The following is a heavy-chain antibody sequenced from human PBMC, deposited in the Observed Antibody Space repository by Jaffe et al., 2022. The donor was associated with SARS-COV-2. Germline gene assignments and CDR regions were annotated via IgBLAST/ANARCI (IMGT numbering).Heavy chain of an antibody. D-gene: IGHD2-21*02. CDR2: ISGSGDTT. CDR1: GFSFSNYA. V-gene: IGHV3-23*01. CDR3: VRDLTSSPARAFNI. Sequence: EVQLLESGGDLVQPGRSLRLSCEASGFSFSNYAMAWVRQAPGKGLEWVSSISGSGDTTYYTDSVKGRFTLSRDNFRNTLYLQMNSLRAEDSAVYYCVRDLTSSPARAFNIWGQGTMVTVSS. J-gene: IGHJ3*02.